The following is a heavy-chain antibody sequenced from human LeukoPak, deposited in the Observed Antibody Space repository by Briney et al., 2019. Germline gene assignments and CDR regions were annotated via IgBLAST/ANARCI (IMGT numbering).Heavy chain of an antibody. Sequence: GGSLRLSCAASGFTFSSYAMSWVRQAPGKGLEWVSSISGSGGSTYYTDSVKGRFTISRENAKNSLYLQMNSLRAEDTAVYYCARETSGGSWDYWGQGTLVTVSS. CDR1: GFTFSSYA. CDR3: ARETSGGSWDY. CDR2: ISGSGGST. D-gene: IGHD2-15*01. J-gene: IGHJ4*02. V-gene: IGHV3-23*01.